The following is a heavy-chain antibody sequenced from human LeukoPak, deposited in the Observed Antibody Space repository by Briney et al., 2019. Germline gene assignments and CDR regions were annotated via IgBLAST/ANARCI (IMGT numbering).Heavy chain of an antibody. Sequence: ETLSLTCTVSGGSISSGSYYWSWIRQPAGKGLEWVANIKQDGSEKYYVDSVKGRFTISRDNAKNSLYLQMNSLRAEDTAVYYCARVTRDYLFDYWGQGTLVTVSS. J-gene: IGHJ4*02. CDR1: GGSISSGSYY. V-gene: IGHV3-7*01. CDR3: ARVTRDYLFDY. D-gene: IGHD3-10*01. CDR2: IKQDGSEK.